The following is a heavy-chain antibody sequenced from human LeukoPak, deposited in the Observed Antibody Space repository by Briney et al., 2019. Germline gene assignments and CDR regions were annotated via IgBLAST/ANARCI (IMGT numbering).Heavy chain of an antibody. D-gene: IGHD6-6*01. J-gene: IGHJ6*01. CDR2: ISYDGRNK. Sequence: PGGALRVSCAASGFTFSSYAMYWVGQAPGKGLEWVTLISYDGRNKHYADSLKRRFTISRDNSKSTLDLQMNTQTTEDTAVYYCGRLMYSSPSHLYYYRMDV. V-gene: IGHV3-30-3*01. CDR3: GRLMYSSPSHLYYYRMDV. CDR1: GFTFSSYA.